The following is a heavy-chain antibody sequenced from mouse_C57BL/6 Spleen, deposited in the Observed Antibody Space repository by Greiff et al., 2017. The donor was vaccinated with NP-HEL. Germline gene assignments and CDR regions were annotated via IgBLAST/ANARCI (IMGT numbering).Heavy chain of an antibody. V-gene: IGHV5-17*01. CDR1: GFTFSDYG. CDR3: ARLITSSYYYAMDY. Sequence: EVQLKESGGGLVKPGGSLKLSCAASGFTFSDYGMHWVRQAPEKGLEWVAYISSGSSTIYYADTVKGRFTISRDNAKNTLFLQMTSLRSEDTAMYYCARLITSSYYYAMDYWGQGTSVTVSS. J-gene: IGHJ4*01. D-gene: IGHD1-1*01. CDR2: ISSGSSTI.